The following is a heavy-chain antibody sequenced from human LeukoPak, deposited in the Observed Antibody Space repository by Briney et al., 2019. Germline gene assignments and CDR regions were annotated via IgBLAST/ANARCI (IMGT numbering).Heavy chain of an antibody. V-gene: IGHV3-20*04. CDR3: ARGGSTGWYSFDY. CDR2: INWNGGST. J-gene: IGHJ4*02. D-gene: IGHD6-19*01. CDR1: GFRFYNYG. Sequence: GGSLRLSCLASGFRFYNYGMSWVRQPPGKGLEWVSGINWNGGSTGYADSVKGRFTISRDNAKNSLYLRMNSLRAEDTALYYCARGGSTGWYSFDYWGQGTLVTVSS.